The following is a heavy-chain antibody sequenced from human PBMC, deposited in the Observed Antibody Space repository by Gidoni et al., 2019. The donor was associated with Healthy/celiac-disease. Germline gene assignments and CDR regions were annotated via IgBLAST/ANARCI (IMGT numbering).Heavy chain of an antibody. V-gene: IGHV3-30-3*01. D-gene: IGHD6-13*01. CDR2: ISYDGSNK. Sequence: QVQLVESGGGVVQPGRSLRLSCAASGCTFSRYAMHWVRQAPGKGLGWVAVISYDGSNKYYADSVKGRFTISRDNSKNTLYLQMNSLRAEDTAVYYCARDEGRSSSWLSYWGQGTLVTVSS. CDR3: ARDEGRSSSWLSY. CDR1: GCTFSRYA. J-gene: IGHJ4*02.